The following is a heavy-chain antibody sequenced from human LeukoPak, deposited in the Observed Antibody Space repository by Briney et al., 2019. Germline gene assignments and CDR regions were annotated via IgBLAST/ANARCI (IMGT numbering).Heavy chain of an antibody. Sequence: PSETLSLTCTVSGDSISSGDYYWSWIRQPPGKGLEWIGYIYYSGSTYYNPSLKSRVTISVDTSKNQFSLKLSSVTAADTAVYYCAREGTGSRPLDYWGQGTLVTVSS. CDR2: IYYSGST. CDR3: AREGTGSRPLDY. V-gene: IGHV4-30-4*01. D-gene: IGHD3-10*01. CDR1: GDSISSGDYY. J-gene: IGHJ4*02.